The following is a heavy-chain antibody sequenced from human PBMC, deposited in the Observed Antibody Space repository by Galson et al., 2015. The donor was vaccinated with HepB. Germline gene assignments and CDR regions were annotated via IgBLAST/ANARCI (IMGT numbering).Heavy chain of an antibody. D-gene: IGHD6-13*01. Sequence: LRLSCAASGFTFSSFAMHWVRQAPGKGLEWVAVISYDGSDKYYADSVKGRFTISRDNSKNTLYLQMNSLRAEDTAVYYCARDGDVAAAGYYFDYWGQGTLVTVSS. J-gene: IGHJ4*02. CDR2: ISYDGSDK. CDR1: GFTFSSFA. CDR3: ARDGDVAAAGYYFDY. V-gene: IGHV3-30*04.